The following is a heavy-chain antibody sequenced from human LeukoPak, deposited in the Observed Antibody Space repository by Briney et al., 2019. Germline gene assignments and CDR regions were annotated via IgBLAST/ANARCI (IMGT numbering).Heavy chain of an antibody. V-gene: IGHV3-7*01. CDR3: ARSGRGYGGNSVVDY. D-gene: IGHD4-23*01. CDR2: IKQDGSEK. Sequence: GGSLRLSCAVSGFTFSSYWMSWVRQAPGKGLEWVANIKQDGSEKYYVDSVKGRFTISRDNAKNSLYLQMNSLRAEDTAVYYCARSGRGYGGNSVVDYWGQGTLVTVSS. CDR1: GFTFSSYW. J-gene: IGHJ4*02.